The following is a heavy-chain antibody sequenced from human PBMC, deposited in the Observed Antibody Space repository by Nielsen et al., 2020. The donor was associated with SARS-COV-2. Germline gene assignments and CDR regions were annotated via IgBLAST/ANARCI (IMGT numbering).Heavy chain of an antibody. CDR3: AKISGSQRHYFDF. V-gene: IGHV3-23*01. Sequence: GESLKISYAASGFSFSSYAMTWVRQAPGKGLEWVSSIGTTGDKTFYADSVKGRFTISRDNSKNTLYLQLNSLRAEDTAVFYCAKISGSQRHYFDFWGQGALVTVSS. CDR2: IGTTGDKT. J-gene: IGHJ4*02. CDR1: GFSFSSYA. D-gene: IGHD1-26*01.